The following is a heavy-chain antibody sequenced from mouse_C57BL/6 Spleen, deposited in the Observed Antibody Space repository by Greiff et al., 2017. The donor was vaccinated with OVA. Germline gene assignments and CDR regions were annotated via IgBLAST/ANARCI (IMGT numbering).Heavy chain of an antibody. V-gene: IGHV1-9*01. Sequence: VQLKESGAELMKPGASVKLSCKATGYTFTGYWIEWVKQRPGHGLEWIGEILPGSGSTNYNEKFEGKATFTADTSSNTAYMQLSSLTTEDSAIYYWARERGYGSSYGKFAYWGQGTLVTVSA. J-gene: IGHJ3*01. CDR1: GYTFTGYW. CDR3: ARERGYGSSYGKFAY. CDR2: ILPGSGST. D-gene: IGHD1-1*01.